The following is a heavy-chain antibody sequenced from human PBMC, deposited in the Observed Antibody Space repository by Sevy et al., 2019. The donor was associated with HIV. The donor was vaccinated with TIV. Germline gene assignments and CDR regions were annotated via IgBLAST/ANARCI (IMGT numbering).Heavy chain of an antibody. J-gene: IGHJ4*02. CDR2: IYFTGNT. V-gene: IGHV4-59*01. D-gene: IGHD1-1*01. CDR1: GGSISSYF. CDR3: ARDSTTRRRVLDY. Sequence: SETLSLTCSVSGGSISSYFWTWVRQSPGKGLEWIGNIYFTGNTDYSPSLKSRVTLSLDTSKSQFSLTLKSVTAADTAVYFWARDSTTRRRVLDYWGQGTLVTVSS.